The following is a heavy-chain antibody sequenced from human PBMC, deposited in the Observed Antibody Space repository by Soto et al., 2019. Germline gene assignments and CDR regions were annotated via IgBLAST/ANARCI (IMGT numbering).Heavy chain of an antibody. D-gene: IGHD6-19*01. CDR1: GGSISSSNW. CDR2: IYHSGST. Sequence: QVQLQESGPGLVKPSGTLSLTCAVSGGSISSSNWWSGGRHPPGKGLEWIGEIYHSGSTNYNPSLKSRVTISVDKSKNQVSLKLSSVTAADTAVYYCAREDSSGWDRLGFDYWGQGTLVTVSS. J-gene: IGHJ4*02. V-gene: IGHV4-4*02. CDR3: AREDSSGWDRLGFDY.